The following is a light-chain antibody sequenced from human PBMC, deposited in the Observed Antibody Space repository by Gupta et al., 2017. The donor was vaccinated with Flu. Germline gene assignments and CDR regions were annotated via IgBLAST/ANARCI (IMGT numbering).Light chain of an antibody. CDR1: QSLLHSHGKNY. CDR3: MQALQTFT. J-gene: IGKJ4*02. Sequence: DIVMTQSPLSLPVIPGAPASISCRSSQSLLHSHGKNYLDWYLQKPGQSTQLPIYLASIRASGVSDRFSDSGSGTNFTLRISRVGSGDFGVYYCMQALQTFTFGGGTKVEIK. CDR2: LAS. V-gene: IGKV2-28*01.